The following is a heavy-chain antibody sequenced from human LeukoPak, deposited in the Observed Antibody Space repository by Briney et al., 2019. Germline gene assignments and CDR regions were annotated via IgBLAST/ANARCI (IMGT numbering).Heavy chain of an antibody. Sequence: GGSLRLSCAASGFTFSSYSMNWVRQAPGKELEWVSSITSGGHIYYADSVKGRFTISRDNAKNSLYPQMNSLRAEDTAIYYCARGAEYYYDSSGYFPFDYWGQGTLVTVSS. CDR1: GFTFSSYS. CDR3: ARGAEYYYDSSGYFPFDY. CDR2: ITSGGHI. D-gene: IGHD3-22*01. J-gene: IGHJ4*02. V-gene: IGHV3-21*01.